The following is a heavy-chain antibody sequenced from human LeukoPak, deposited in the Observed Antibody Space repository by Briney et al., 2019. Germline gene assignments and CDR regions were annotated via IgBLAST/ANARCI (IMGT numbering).Heavy chain of an antibody. V-gene: IGHV4-38-2*02. D-gene: IGHD5-18*01. Sequence: SETLSLTCTVSGYSISSGYYWGWIRQPPGKGLEWIGSIYHSGSTYYNPSLKSRVTISVDTSKNQFSLKLSSVTAADTAVYYCARGYGVPRRIYYFDYWGQGTLVTVSS. CDR2: IYHSGST. CDR3: ARGYGVPRRIYYFDY. J-gene: IGHJ4*02. CDR1: GYSISSGYY.